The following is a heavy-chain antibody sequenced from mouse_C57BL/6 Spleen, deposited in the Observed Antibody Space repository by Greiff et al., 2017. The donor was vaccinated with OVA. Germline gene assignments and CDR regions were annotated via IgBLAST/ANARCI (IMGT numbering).Heavy chain of an antibody. CDR3: ARSSDYGSSYGARGYVDG. CDR1: GYTFTSYW. V-gene: IGHV1-69*01. D-gene: IGHD1-1*01. Sequence: QVQLQQPGAELVMPGASVKLSCKASGYTFTSYWMHWVKQRPGQGLEWIGEIDPSDSYTNYNQKFKGKSTLTVDKSSSTAYMQLSSLTSEDSAVYYCARSSDYGSSYGARGYVDGWGTGTTVTVSS. J-gene: IGHJ1*03. CDR2: IDPSDSYT.